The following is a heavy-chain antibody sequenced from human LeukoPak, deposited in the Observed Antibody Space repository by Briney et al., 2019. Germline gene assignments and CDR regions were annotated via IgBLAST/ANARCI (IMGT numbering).Heavy chain of an antibody. CDR2: ISSSSNTI. V-gene: IGHV3-48*01. CDR3: ARDNYDRSGREFFDY. CDR1: GFSFSDYS. D-gene: IGHD3-22*01. Sequence: GGSLRLSCAASGFSFSDYSMDWVRQAPGKGLEWVSYISSSSNTIHYADSVKGRFTISRDNAKNSLYLQMNSLRAEDTAVYYCARDNYDRSGREFFDYWGQGTLVTVSS. J-gene: IGHJ4*02.